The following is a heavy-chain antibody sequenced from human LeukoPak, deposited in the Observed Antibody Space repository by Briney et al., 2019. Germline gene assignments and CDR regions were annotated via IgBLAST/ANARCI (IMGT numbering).Heavy chain of an antibody. Sequence: GGSLRLSCAASGFTFSSYSMNWVRQAPGKGLEWVALISHDGRNTNYADSVKGRFTISRDSSKNTLYLQMESLGPEDTAVYYCTKDLVGSSRWLFDYWGQGTLVSVSS. J-gene: IGHJ4*02. CDR2: ISHDGRNT. CDR3: TKDLVGSSRWLFDY. V-gene: IGHV3-30*18. D-gene: IGHD6-13*01. CDR1: GFTFSSYS.